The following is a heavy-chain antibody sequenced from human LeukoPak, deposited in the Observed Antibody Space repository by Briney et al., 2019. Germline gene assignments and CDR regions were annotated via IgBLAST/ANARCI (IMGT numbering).Heavy chain of an antibody. Sequence: ASVKVSCKTSGYTFTDFYFYWLRQAPGQGLEWVGWIFPRNGDTNYAQKFQDRVTLTRGTSISTAYMELSRLTSDDTAIYYCARDGDSPMVDFDYWGQGTLVTVSS. CDR3: ARDGDSPMVDFDY. J-gene: IGHJ4*02. CDR2: IFPRNGDT. CDR1: GYTFTDFY. D-gene: IGHD5-18*01. V-gene: IGHV1-2*02.